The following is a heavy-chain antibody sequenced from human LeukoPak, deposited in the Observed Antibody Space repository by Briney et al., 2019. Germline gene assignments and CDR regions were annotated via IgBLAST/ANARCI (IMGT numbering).Heavy chain of an antibody. V-gene: IGHV3-20*04. CDR3: ARGLYYYDSSGYYYLGY. J-gene: IGHJ4*02. Sequence: GGSLRLSCAASGFTFDDYGMSWVRQAPGKGLEWVSGINWDGGSTGYADSVKGRFTISRDNAKNSLYLQMNSLRAEDTALYYCARGLYYYDSSGYYYLGYWGQGTLVTVSS. CDR1: GFTFDDYG. D-gene: IGHD3-22*01. CDR2: INWDGGST.